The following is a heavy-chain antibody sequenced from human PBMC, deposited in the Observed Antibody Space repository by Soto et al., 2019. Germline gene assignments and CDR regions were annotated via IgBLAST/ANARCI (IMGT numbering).Heavy chain of an antibody. CDR1: GFAFSNSW. CDR3: AKSDTALSYGFDP. CDR2: MKEDGTEI. V-gene: IGHV3-7*01. J-gene: IGHJ5*02. D-gene: IGHD5-18*01. Sequence: GGSLRLSCAASGFAFSNSWMSWVRQAPGKVLEWVANMKEDGTEIWYMDSVKGRFTISRDNAKNFLYLQMNNLRVEDTAVYYCAKSDTALSYGFDPWGQGTVVTVSS.